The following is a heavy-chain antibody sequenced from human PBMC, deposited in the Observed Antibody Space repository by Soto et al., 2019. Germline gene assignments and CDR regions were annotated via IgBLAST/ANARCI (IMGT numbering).Heavy chain of an antibody. D-gene: IGHD6-19*01. Sequence: QVQLVESGGGVVQPGRSLRLSCAASGFTFSSYGMHWVRQAPGKGLEWVAVIWYHGGNQYSADSVKGRFTISRDNSKNTLYLQMKSLRAEDTAVYYCARDVGLFTSGWPNYYYAMDVWGQGTTVTVSS. CDR1: GFTFSSYG. CDR3: ARDVGLFTSGWPNYYYAMDV. J-gene: IGHJ6*02. V-gene: IGHV3-33*01. CDR2: IWYHGGNQ.